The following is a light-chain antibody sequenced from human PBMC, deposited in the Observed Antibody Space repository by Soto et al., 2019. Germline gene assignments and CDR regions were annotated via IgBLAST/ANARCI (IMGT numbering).Light chain of an antibody. CDR2: DAS. J-gene: IGKJ1*01. Sequence: DIQMTQSPSTLSASVGDRVTISCRASQSVSWYLAWYQQKPGKAPKILIFDASRLGSGVPSRFSGSGSGTEFTLTISSLQPDDFAIYYCQQYNSYSTWTFGQGTKVEI. CDR1: QSVSWY. V-gene: IGKV1-5*01. CDR3: QQYNSYSTWT.